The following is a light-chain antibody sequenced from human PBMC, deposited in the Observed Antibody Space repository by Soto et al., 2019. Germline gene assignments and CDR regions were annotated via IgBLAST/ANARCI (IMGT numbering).Light chain of an antibody. CDR2: GAS. J-gene: IGKJ5*01. CDR3: QQYNNWPPIT. Sequence: EIVMAQSPSTRAGATLASRTSQSVSSNLAWYQQKPGQAPRLLIYGASTRATGIPARFSGSGSGTEFTLTISSLQSEDFAVYYCQQYNNWPPITFGQGTRLEIK. CDR1: QSVSSN. V-gene: IGKV3-15*01.